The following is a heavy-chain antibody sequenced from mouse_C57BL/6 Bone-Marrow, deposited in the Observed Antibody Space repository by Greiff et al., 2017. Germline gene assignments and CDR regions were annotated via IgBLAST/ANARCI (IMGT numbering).Heavy chain of an antibody. CDR3: AREKELRRGYYYAMDY. J-gene: IGHJ4*01. CDR1: GYTFTSYW. D-gene: IGHD2-4*01. V-gene: IGHV1-59*01. CDR2: IDPSDSYT. Sequence: QVQLQQPGAELVRPGTSVKLSCKASGYTFTSYWMHWVKQRPGQGLEWIGVIDPSDSYTNYNQKFKGKATLTVDTSSSTAYMQLSSLTSEDSAVYYCAREKELRRGYYYAMDYWGQGTSVTVSS.